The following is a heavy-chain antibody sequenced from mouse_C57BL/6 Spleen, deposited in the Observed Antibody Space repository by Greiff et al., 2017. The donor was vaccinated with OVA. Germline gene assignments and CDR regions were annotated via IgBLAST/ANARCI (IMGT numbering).Heavy chain of an antibody. V-gene: IGHV1-72*01. J-gene: IGHJ1*03. Sequence: VQLQQPGAELVKPGASVKLSCKASGYTFTSYWMHWVKQRPGRGLEWIGRFDPNGGGPRYNEKVKSKATLTVDKPSSTAYMQLSSLTSEDSAVYYCARYDGYYQLWYFDVWGTGTTVTVSS. CDR3: ARYDGYYQLWYFDV. D-gene: IGHD2-3*01. CDR1: GYTFTSYW. CDR2: FDPNGGGP.